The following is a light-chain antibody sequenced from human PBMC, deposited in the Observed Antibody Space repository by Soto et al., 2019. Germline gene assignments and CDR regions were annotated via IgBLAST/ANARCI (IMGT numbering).Light chain of an antibody. CDR1: TGAVTSGYY. CDR2: STS. Sequence: QAVVTQEPSLTVSPGGTVTLTCASSTGAVTSGYYPNWFQQKPGQPPKPLIYSTSNRHSWTPARFSGSLLGGKAALTLSGVQPEDEAEYYCLLYYGGYVFGTGTKVTVL. V-gene: IGLV7-43*01. CDR3: LLYYGGYV. J-gene: IGLJ1*01.